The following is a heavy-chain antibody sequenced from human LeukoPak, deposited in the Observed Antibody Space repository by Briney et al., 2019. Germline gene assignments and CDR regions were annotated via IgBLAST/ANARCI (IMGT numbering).Heavy chain of an antibody. D-gene: IGHD3-22*01. Sequence: PGRSLRLSCAASGFTFSSYALNWVRQAPGKGLEWVSSISSGSSYIDYTDSLKGRFTISRDNSKNTLYLQMNSLRAEDTAVYYCARDPPSDSSGYYAFDYWGQGTLVTVSS. CDR1: GFTFSSYA. V-gene: IGHV3-21*01. CDR2: ISSGSSYI. CDR3: ARDPPSDSSGYYAFDY. J-gene: IGHJ4*02.